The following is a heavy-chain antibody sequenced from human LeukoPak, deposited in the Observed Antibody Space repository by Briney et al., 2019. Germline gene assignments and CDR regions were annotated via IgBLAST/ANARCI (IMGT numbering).Heavy chain of an antibody. D-gene: IGHD6-13*01. CDR3: ARQTSSWYVHSYYYMDV. Sequence: GESLKISCKGSGYSFTSYWIGWVRQMPGKGLEWMGIIYPGDSDTRYSPAFQGQVTISADKSLSPHSLQWSSLKASDTAMYYCARQTSSWYVHSYYYMDVWGKGTTVTVSS. CDR1: GYSFTSYW. V-gene: IGHV5-51*01. CDR2: IYPGDSDT. J-gene: IGHJ6*03.